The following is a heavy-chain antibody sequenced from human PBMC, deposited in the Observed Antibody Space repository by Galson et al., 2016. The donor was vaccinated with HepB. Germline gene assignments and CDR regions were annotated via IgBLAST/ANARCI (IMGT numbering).Heavy chain of an antibody. Sequence: SLRLSCAASGFTFLSYAMSWVRQGPGKGLEWVSGMSGSGDSTYYAETVKGRFTISRDNSKNTLYLQMNSLRAEDTAVYSCAKGVGFSNGWFYFDYWGQGILVTVSS. J-gene: IGHJ4*02. D-gene: IGHD6-19*01. CDR2: MSGSGDST. CDR3: AKGVGFSNGWFYFDY. V-gene: IGHV3-23*01. CDR1: GFTFLSYA.